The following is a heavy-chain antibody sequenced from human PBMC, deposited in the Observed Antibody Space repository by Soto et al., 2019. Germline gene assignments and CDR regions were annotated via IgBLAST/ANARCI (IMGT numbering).Heavy chain of an antibody. D-gene: IGHD2-2*01. CDR2: IYYMGST. CDR1: GGSISSSSYY. CDR3: GRLTPRRCVSSSTSCSGPYYYGMDV. Sequence: PSEALSLTCTVSGGSISSSSYYWSWIRQPPWKGLDWILSIYYMGSTYYNPPLKGRVTISAATPKTRFPLKLSSVTAADTPVYYCGRLTPRRCVSSSTSCSGPYYYGMDVWGQGTRVTVSS. V-gene: IGHV4-39*01. J-gene: IGHJ6*02.